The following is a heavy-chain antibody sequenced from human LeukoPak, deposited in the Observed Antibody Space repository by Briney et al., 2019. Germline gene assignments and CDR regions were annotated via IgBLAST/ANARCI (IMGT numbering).Heavy chain of an antibody. Sequence: SETLSLTCAVYGGSFSGYYWSWIRQPPGKGLEWIGEISHSGSTNYNPSLKSRVTISVDTPKNQFSLKLSSVTAADTAVYYCARGAGYCSGGSCSRLKYYFDYWGQGTLVTVSS. J-gene: IGHJ4*02. D-gene: IGHD2-15*01. CDR3: ARGAGYCSGGSCSRLKYYFDY. CDR1: GGSFSGYY. V-gene: IGHV4-34*01. CDR2: ISHSGST.